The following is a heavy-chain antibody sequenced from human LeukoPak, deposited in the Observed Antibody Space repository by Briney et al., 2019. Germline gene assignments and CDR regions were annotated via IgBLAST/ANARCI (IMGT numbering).Heavy chain of an antibody. Sequence: GGFLRLSCAASGFTVSSNYMSWVRQAPGKGLEWVSVIYSGGSTYYADSVKGRFTISRHNSKNTLYLQMNSLRAEDTAVYYCASSVPAVVVDYWGQGTLVTVSS. CDR1: GFTVSSNY. CDR3: ASSVPAVVVDY. CDR2: IYSGGST. D-gene: IGHD2-15*01. J-gene: IGHJ4*02. V-gene: IGHV3-53*04.